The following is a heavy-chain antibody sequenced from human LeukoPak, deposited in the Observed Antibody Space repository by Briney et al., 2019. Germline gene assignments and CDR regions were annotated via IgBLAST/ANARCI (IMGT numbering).Heavy chain of an antibody. Sequence: ASVNVSCKASVYTFTSYDINWVRQATGQGLEWMGWMNPNSGNTGYAQKFQGRVTMTRNTSISTAYMELSSLRSEDTAVYYCARVRRRTYYYGSGSYGRGGIDYWGQGTLVTVSS. CDR3: ARVRRRTYYYGSGSYGRGGIDY. V-gene: IGHV1-8*01. D-gene: IGHD3-10*01. J-gene: IGHJ4*02. CDR1: VYTFTSYD. CDR2: MNPNSGNT.